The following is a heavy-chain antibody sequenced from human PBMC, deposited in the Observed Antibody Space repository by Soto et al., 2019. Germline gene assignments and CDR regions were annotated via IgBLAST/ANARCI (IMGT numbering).Heavy chain of an antibody. D-gene: IGHD3-16*01. CDR2: IYYSGST. CDR3: ARHTTFEEFDY. J-gene: IGHJ4*02. V-gene: IGHV4-30-4*01. CDR1: GGSISSGDYY. Sequence: SETLSLTCTVSGGSISSGDYYWSWIRQPPGKGLEWIGYIYYSGSTYYNPSLKSRVTISVDTSKNQFSLKLSSVTAADTAVYYCARHTTFEEFDYWGQGTLVTVSS.